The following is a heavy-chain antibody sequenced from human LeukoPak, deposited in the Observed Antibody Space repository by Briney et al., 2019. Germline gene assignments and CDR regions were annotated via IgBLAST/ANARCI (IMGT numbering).Heavy chain of an antibody. CDR2: IYYSGST. J-gene: IGHJ4*02. V-gene: IGHV4-31*03. Sequence: PSQTLSLTCTVSGASISSCGYGGYYWRWIRQHPGKGLEWIGYIYYSGSTYYNPSLQSRVTISLDTSNNQFSLNLNSVTAADTAVYYCARDRGSYSLDSWGQGTLVTVSS. D-gene: IGHD1-26*01. CDR1: GASISSCGYGGYY. CDR3: ARDRGSYSLDS.